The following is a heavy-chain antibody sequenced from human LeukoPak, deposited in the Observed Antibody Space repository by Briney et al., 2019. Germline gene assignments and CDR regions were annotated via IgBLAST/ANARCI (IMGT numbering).Heavy chain of an antibody. V-gene: IGHV3-30*18. CDR1: GFTFSDYG. Sequence: PGGSLRLSCAASGFTFSDYGMHWVRQAPGKGLEWVAVISYDGSDKYYADSVKGRFTISRDNSKNTLYLQMNSLRTEDTALYYCAKIRVVFNWNYAYYLDSWGQGTLVTVSS. CDR3: AKIRVVFNWNYAYYLDS. J-gene: IGHJ4*02. CDR2: ISYDGSDK. D-gene: IGHD1-7*01.